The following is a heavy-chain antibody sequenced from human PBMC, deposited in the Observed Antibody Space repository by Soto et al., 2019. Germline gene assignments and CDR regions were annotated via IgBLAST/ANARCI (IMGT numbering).Heavy chain of an antibody. D-gene: IGHD2-15*01. J-gene: IGHJ5*02. V-gene: IGHV3-11*06. CDR2: ISFGSSFT. CDR3: VRGLSRRILNHLDP. CDR1: GFTFSDYY. Sequence: SLRLSCAASGFTFSDYYMTWLRQAPGKGPECISYISFGSSFTNYADSVEGRFTISRDNAKNTLYLQMNSLRVEDTAVYYCVRGLSRRILNHLDPWGQRCLVTLSS.